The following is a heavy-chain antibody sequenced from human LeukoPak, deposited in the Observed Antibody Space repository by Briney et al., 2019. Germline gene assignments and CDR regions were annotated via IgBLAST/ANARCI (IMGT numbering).Heavy chain of an antibody. CDR2: INAGGNT. CDR1: GGSFSSYS. CDR3: ARDRPGDYGEDY. D-gene: IGHD4-17*01. J-gene: IGHJ4*02. Sequence: SETLSLTCTVYGGSFSSYSWSWIRQPAGKGLEWIGRINAGGNTNYNPSLKSRVTMSVDMSKNQFSLKLSSVTAADTAVYYCARDRPGDYGEDYWGQGTLVTVSS. V-gene: IGHV4-4*07.